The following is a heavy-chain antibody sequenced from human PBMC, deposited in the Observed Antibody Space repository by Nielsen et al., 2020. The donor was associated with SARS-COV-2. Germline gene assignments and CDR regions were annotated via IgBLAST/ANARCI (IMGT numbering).Heavy chain of an antibody. J-gene: IGHJ2*01. CDR2: IYYSGST. D-gene: IGHD2-21*02. V-gene: IGHV4-39*02. CDR1: GGSISSSSYY. Sequence: SETLSLTCTVSGGSISSSSYYWGWIRQPPGKGLEWIGSIYYSGSTYYNPSLKSRVTISVDTSKNQFSLKLSSVTAADTAVYYCAREGFAIVVVTAHWYFDLWGRGTLVTVSS. CDR3: AREGFAIVVVTAHWYFDL.